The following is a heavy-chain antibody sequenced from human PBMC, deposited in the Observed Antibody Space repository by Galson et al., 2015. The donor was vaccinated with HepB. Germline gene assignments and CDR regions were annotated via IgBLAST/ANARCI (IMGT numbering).Heavy chain of an antibody. D-gene: IGHD4-17*01. CDR1: GFTFSSYW. J-gene: IGHJ4*02. CDR2: MKPDGSQT. V-gene: IGHV3-7*03. CDR3: ARAFGGVTTNGGYYFDY. Sequence: SLRLSCAASGFTFSSYWMSWVRQAPGKGLEWVANMKPDGSQTYYVDSVKGRFTISRDNAKNSLYLQTNSLRAEDTAVYYCARAFGGVTTNGGYYFDYWGQGTLITVSS.